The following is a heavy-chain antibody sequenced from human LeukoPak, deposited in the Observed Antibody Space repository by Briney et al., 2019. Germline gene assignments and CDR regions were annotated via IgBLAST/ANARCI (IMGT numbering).Heavy chain of an antibody. CDR3: AKDPRRSDP. CDR1: GFTFSSYA. V-gene: IGHV3-23*01. D-gene: IGHD5-24*01. Sequence: PGGSLRLSCGASGFTFSSYAMSWVRQAPGKGLEWVSGIRGSGGSTYYADSVKGRFTISRDNSNNAVYLQMNSLRAEDTAIYYCAKDPRRSDPWGQGTLVTVSP. CDR2: IRGSGGST. J-gene: IGHJ5*02.